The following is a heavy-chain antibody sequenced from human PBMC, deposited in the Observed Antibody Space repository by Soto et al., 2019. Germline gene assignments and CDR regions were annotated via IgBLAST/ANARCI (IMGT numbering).Heavy chain of an antibody. CDR2: ISYDGSNK. D-gene: IGHD3-22*01. CDR1: GFTFSSYC. V-gene: IGHV3-30*18. Sequence: GGSLRLSCAACGFTFSSYCIHWVRQAPCKGLEWVAVISYDGSNKYYADSVKGRFTISRDNSKNTLYLQMNSLRAEDTAVYYCAKDGYDSSRYYSYFDYWGQGTLVTVSS. J-gene: IGHJ4*02. CDR3: AKDGYDSSRYYSYFDY.